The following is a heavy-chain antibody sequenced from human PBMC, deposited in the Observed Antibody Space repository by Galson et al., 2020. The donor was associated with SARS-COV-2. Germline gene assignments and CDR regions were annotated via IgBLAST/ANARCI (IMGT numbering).Heavy chain of an antibody. CDR1: GGSISSSSYY. CDR3: ARESRWELYFDY. V-gene: IGHV4-61*02. Sequence: TLSLTCTVSGGSISSSSYYWSWIRQPAGKGLEWIGRIYISERTNYNPSLKSRVTISADTSKNQFSLRLTSVTAADTAVYYCARESRWELYFDYWGQGSLVTVSS. CDR2: IYISERT. J-gene: IGHJ4*02. D-gene: IGHD1-26*01.